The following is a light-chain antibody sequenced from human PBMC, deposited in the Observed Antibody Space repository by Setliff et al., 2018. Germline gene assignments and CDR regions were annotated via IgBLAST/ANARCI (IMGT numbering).Light chain of an antibody. CDR1: SSDVGGYNY. Sequence: QSALTQPRSVSGSPGQSVAISCTGTSSDVGGYNYVSWYQQHPGKAPKLIIYDVSKRPSGVPDRFSGSKSANTASLTISGLQGEDEADYYCCSYAGIYPSLYVFGGGDQGHRP. CDR3: CSYAGIYPSLYV. CDR2: DVS. J-gene: IGLJ1*01. V-gene: IGLV2-11*01.